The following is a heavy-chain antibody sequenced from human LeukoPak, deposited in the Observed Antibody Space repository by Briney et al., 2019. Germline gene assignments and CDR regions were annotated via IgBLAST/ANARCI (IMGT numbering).Heavy chain of an antibody. D-gene: IGHD3-3*01. CDR2: IIPILGIA. J-gene: IGHJ4*02. CDR3: AREVGDFWSGSTGPFRY. Sequence: SVKVSCKASGGTFSSYTISWVRQAPGQGLEWMGRIIPILGIANYAQKFQGRVTITADKSTSTAYMELSSLRSEDTAMYYCAREVGDFWSGSTGPFRYWGQGTLVTVSS. CDR1: GGTFSSYT. V-gene: IGHV1-69*04.